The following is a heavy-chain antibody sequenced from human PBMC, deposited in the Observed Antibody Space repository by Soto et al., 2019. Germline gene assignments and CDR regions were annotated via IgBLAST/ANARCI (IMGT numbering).Heavy chain of an antibody. CDR2: ISAYNGNT. CDR1: GYTFTSYG. CDR3: ARVSRHFDAYVGGSYSLYYFDS. J-gene: IGHJ4*02. D-gene: IGHD3-16*01. V-gene: IGHV1-18*01. Sequence: GASVKVSCKASGYTFTSYGISWVRQAPGQGLEWMGWISAYNGNTNYAQKLQGRVTMTTDTSTSTAYMELRSLRSDDTAVYYCARVSRHFDAYVGGSYSLYYFDSWGQGTLVTVSS.